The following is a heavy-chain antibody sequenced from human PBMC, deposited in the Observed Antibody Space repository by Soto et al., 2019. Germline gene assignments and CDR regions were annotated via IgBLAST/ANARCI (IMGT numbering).Heavy chain of an antibody. D-gene: IGHD2-15*01. CDR2: INPSGGST. J-gene: IGHJ4*02. Sequence: GASVKVSCKASGYTFTSYYMHWVRQAPGQGLEWMGIINPSGGSTSYAQKFQGRVTMTRDTSTSTVYMELSSLRSEDTAVYYCARPDCSGGSCYFRPFDYWGQGTLVTVSS. V-gene: IGHV1-46*03. CDR3: ARPDCSGGSCYFRPFDY. CDR1: GYTFTSYY.